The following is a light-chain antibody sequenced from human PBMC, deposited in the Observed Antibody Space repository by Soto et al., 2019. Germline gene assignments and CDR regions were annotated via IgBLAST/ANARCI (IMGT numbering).Light chain of an antibody. CDR1: SSNIGAGYD. Sequence: QTVVTQPPSVSGAPGQRVPISCTGSSSNIGAGYDVHWYQQLPGTAPKLLVYDNNYRPSGVPDRFSGSKSGTSASLAITGLQAEDEADYYCQSYDSSLSVVFGGGTKLTVL. CDR2: DNN. V-gene: IGLV1-40*01. CDR3: QSYDSSLSVV. J-gene: IGLJ3*02.